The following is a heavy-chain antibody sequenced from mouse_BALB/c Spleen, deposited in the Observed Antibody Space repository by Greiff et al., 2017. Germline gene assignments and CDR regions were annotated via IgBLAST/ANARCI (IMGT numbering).Heavy chain of an antibody. CDR1: GYSITSGYY. Sequence: EVPLQQSGPGLVKPSQSLSLTCSVTGYSITSGYYWNWIRQFPGNKLEWMGYISYDGSNNYNPSLKNRISITRDTAKNQFFLKLNSVTTEDTATYYCARGMIRGAMDYWGQGTSVTVSS. D-gene: IGHD2-4*01. V-gene: IGHV3-6*02. CDR3: ARGMIRGAMDY. J-gene: IGHJ4*01. CDR2: ISYDGSN.